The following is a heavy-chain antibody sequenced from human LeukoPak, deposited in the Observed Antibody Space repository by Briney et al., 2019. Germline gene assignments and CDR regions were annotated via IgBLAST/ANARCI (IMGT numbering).Heavy chain of an antibody. D-gene: IGHD6-13*01. V-gene: IGHV5-51*01. J-gene: IGHJ3*02. CDR2: IYPGNSDT. CDR3: ARRIAADDAFDI. Sequence: GESLQISCKGSGYSFTSYWIGWVRQMPGKGLEWMGIIYPGNSDTRYSPSFQGQVTISADKSISTAYLQWSSLEASDTAMYYCARRIAADDAFDIWGQGTMVTVSS. CDR1: GYSFTSYW.